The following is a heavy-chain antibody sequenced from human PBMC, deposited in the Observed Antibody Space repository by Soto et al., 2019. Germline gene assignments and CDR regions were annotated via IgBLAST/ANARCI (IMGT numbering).Heavy chain of an antibody. Sequence: SETLSLTCAVYGGSFSGYYWSWIRQPPGKGLEWIGEINHSGSTNYNPSLKSRVTISVDTSKNQFSLKLSSVTAADTAVYYCARGLVAVAGIDYWGQGTLVTVS. V-gene: IGHV4-34*01. CDR1: GGSFSGYY. J-gene: IGHJ4*02. CDR3: ARGLVAVAGIDY. CDR2: INHSGST. D-gene: IGHD6-19*01.